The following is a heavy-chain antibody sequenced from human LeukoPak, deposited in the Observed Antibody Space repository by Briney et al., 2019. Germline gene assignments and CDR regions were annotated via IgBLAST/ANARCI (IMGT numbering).Heavy chain of an antibody. CDR2: INPRGGST. J-gene: IGHJ4*02. Sequence: ASVKVSCKASGYTFTSYYMHWVRQAPGQGLEWMGIINPRGGSTSYAQKFQGRVTMTRDTSTSTVYMELSSLRSEDTAVYYCARVYYHDSSGYYFPADYWGQGTLVTVSS. CDR1: GYTFTSYY. V-gene: IGHV1-46*01. D-gene: IGHD3-22*01. CDR3: ARVYYHDSSGYYFPADY.